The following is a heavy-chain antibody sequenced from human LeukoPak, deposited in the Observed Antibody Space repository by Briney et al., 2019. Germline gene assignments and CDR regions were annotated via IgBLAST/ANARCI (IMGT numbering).Heavy chain of an antibody. CDR3: ARVALGHEYSGTTRAFDI. CDR2: ISSSSSYI. J-gene: IGHJ3*02. Sequence: GGSLRLSCAASGFTFSSYSMNWVRQAPGKGLEWVSSISSSSSYIYYADSVKGRFTISRDNAKNSLYLQMNSLRAEDTAVYYCARVALGHEYSGTTRAFDIWGQGTMVTVSS. D-gene: IGHD1-26*01. V-gene: IGHV3-21*01. CDR1: GFTFSSYS.